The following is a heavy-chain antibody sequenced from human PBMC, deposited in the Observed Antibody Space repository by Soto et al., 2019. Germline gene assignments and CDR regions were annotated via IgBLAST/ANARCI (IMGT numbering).Heavy chain of an antibody. CDR3: ARASGTTYYYYYGMDV. J-gene: IGHJ6*02. V-gene: IGHV1-69*01. Sequence: QVPLLQSGAAVKKPGSSVKVSCKASGGTFSSYAISWVRQTPGQGLEWMGGIIPIFGTANYAQKYQGRVTITADEYTRTAYMELCSLRTEDTAVYYCARASGTTYYYYYGMDVWGQGTTVTVSS. CDR2: IIPIFGTA. CDR1: GGTFSSYA. D-gene: IGHD1-7*01.